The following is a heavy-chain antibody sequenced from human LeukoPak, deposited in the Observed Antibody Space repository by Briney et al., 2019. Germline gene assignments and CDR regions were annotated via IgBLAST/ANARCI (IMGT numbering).Heavy chain of an antibody. Sequence: PSETLSLTCTVSGGSISSYYWNWIRQPPGKGLEWIGYIYYSGSTNYNPSLKSRVTISVDTSKSQFFLKLSSVTAADTAMYFCARHHPYSRQTDVFDIWGQGTMVTVSS. CDR1: GGSISSYY. V-gene: IGHV4-59*01. CDR3: ARHHPYSRQTDVFDI. J-gene: IGHJ3*02. D-gene: IGHD6-13*01. CDR2: IYYSGST.